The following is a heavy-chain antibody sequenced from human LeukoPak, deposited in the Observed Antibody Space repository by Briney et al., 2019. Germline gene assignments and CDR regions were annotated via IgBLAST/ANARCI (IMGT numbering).Heavy chain of an antibody. CDR2: IWYDGSNR. D-gene: IGHD6-13*01. Sequence: GRSLRLSCAASGFTFSSYGMHWVRQAPGKGLEWVAVIWYDGSNRYYADSVKGRFTISRDNSKNTLYLQMNSLRAEDTAVYYCARRTNSWPNFDYWGQGTLVTVSS. CDR1: GFTFSSYG. CDR3: ARRTNSWPNFDY. J-gene: IGHJ4*02. V-gene: IGHV3-33*01.